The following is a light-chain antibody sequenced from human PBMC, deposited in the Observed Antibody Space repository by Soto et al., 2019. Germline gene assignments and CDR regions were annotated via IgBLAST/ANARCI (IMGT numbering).Light chain of an antibody. CDR3: GTWDSSLSAGV. J-gene: IGLJ1*01. Sequence: QSALTQPPSVSVTPGQTVTISCSGSNSNIGNNYVSWYQQLPGTAPKLLIYDNNKRPSEIPDRFSGSKSGPSATLGITGLQTGDEADYYCGTWDSSLSAGVFGTGTKVTVL. CDR1: NSNIGNNY. CDR2: DNN. V-gene: IGLV1-51*01.